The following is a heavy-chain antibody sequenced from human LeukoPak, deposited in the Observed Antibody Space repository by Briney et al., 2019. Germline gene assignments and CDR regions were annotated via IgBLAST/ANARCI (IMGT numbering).Heavy chain of an antibody. CDR1: GLTFGAYA. D-gene: IGHD1-7*01. CDR2: IRGKAFGGAT. Sequence: PGGSLRLSCTPSGLTFGAYAMSWFRQAPGEGLEWVGFIRGKAFGGATEYAASVKGRFTISRDDSKSIAYLQMNSLKTEDTAVYYCSSPVLAQLPYYFDYWGQGTLVTVSS. J-gene: IGHJ4*02. CDR3: SSPVLAQLPYYFDY. V-gene: IGHV3-49*03.